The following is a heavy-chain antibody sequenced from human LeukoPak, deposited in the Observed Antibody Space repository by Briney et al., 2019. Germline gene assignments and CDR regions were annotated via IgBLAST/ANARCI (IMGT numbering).Heavy chain of an antibody. J-gene: IGHJ3*02. D-gene: IGHD3-10*01. Sequence: GGSLRLSCAASGFTFSSYSMNWVRQAPGKGLEWVSYISSSSSTIYYADSVKGRFTISRDNAKNSLYLQMNSLRAEDTAVYYCARDGPSYGSGSYALAFDIWGQGTVVTVSS. CDR1: GFTFSSYS. CDR3: ARDGPSYGSGSYALAFDI. CDR2: ISSSSSTI. V-gene: IGHV3-48*04.